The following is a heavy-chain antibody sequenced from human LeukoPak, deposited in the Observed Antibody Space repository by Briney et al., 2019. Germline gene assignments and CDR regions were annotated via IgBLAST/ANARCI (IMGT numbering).Heavy chain of an antibody. D-gene: IGHD3-3*01. CDR1: GYTFTGYY. V-gene: IGHV1-2*02. J-gene: IGHJ4*02. CDR3: ARANGYYDFWSGYFIHAPPKNYFDY. Sequence: ASVKVSCKASGYTFTGYYMHWVRQAPGQGLEWMGWINPNSGGTNYAQKFQGRVTMTRDTSISTAYMELSSLRSEDTAVYYCARANGYYDFWSGYFIHAPPKNYFDYWGQGTLVTVSS. CDR2: INPNSGGT.